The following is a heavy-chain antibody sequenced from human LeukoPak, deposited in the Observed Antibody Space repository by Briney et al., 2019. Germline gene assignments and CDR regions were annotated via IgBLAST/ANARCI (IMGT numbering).Heavy chain of an antibody. CDR1: GFTFSSYW. D-gene: IGHD6-19*01. CDR2: INGDGYSI. Sequence: GGSLRLSCAASGFTFSSYWMHWVRQAPGKGLVWVSRINGDGYSITYADTVKGRFTISRDNAKNTLYLQMNSLIAEDTAVYFCTRAGYSSGFDSWGQGTLVTVSS. J-gene: IGHJ5*01. V-gene: IGHV3-74*03. CDR3: TRAGYSSGFDS.